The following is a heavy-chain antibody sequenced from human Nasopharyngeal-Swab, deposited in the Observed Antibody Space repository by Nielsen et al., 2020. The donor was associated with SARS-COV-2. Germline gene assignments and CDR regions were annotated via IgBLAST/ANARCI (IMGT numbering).Heavy chain of an antibody. CDR3: TTDPDDWVDY. Sequence: GESLKISCAASGFTFSNAWMSWVRQAPGKGLEWVGRIKSKTDGGTTDYAAPVKGRFTISRDDSKNTLYLQMNSLKTEDTAVYYRTTDPDDWVDYWGQGTLVTVSS. V-gene: IGHV3-15*01. CDR1: GFTFSNAW. D-gene: IGHD3-16*01. CDR2: IKSKTDGGTT. J-gene: IGHJ4*02.